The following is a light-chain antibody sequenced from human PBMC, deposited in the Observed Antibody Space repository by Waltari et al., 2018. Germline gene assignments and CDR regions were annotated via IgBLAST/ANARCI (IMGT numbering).Light chain of an antibody. CDR3: EQLNSYPIT. V-gene: IGKV1-9*01. J-gene: IGKJ5*01. CDR2: AAS. Sequence: IQLTQSPSSLSASVGDRVTITCRASQGISSYLAWYQQKPGKAPKLLSYAASTLQSGVPSRFSGSGSGTDFTLTISSLQPEDFATYYCEQLNSYPITFGQGTRLEIK. CDR1: QGISSY.